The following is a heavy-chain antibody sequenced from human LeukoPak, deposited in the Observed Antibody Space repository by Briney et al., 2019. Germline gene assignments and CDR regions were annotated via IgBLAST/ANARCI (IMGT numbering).Heavy chain of an antibody. CDR1: GFTFDDHA. Sequence: GGSLRLSCAASGFTFDDHAMHWVRQAPGKGPEWVAGINWNSNTIDYADSVKGRFTISRDNAKNTLYLQMNSLRAEDTAVYYCARGRYWNDLPRFDPWGQGTLVTVSS. J-gene: IGHJ5*02. D-gene: IGHD1-1*01. CDR3: ARGRYWNDLPRFDP. V-gene: IGHV3-9*01. CDR2: INWNSNTI.